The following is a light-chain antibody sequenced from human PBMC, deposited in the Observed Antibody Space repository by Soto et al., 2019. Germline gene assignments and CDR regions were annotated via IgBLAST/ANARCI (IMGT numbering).Light chain of an antibody. Sequence: QSALTQPASVSGSPGQSITISCTGTSSDVGGYNYVSWYQQHPGKAPKLIIYAVSNRPSGVSNRSSGSKSGNTASLTISGLQAEDEADYYCSSYTSSSTLYVFGTGTKVTVL. CDR1: SSDVGGYNY. CDR2: AVS. J-gene: IGLJ1*01. CDR3: SSYTSSSTLYV. V-gene: IGLV2-14*01.